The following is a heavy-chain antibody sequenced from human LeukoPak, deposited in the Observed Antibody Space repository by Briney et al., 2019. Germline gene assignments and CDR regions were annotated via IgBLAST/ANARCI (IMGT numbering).Heavy chain of an antibody. V-gene: IGHV5-51*01. CDR2: LSPGDSDA. Sequence: GESLKISCQSPGFSFTNFWIAWVRQAPGKALEWLGLLSPGDSDALYNPSFQGHVTMSTDRSINTAYLQWSSLQASDTAIYYCARCGYVGSDHYYNWFDPWGQGTLVTVAS. CDR1: GFSFTNFW. D-gene: IGHD3-22*01. CDR3: ARCGYVGSDHYYNWFDP. J-gene: IGHJ5*02.